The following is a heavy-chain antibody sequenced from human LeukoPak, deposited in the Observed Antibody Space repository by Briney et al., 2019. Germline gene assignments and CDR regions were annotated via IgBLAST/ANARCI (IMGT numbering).Heavy chain of an antibody. CDR1: GGTFSSYA. Sequence: ASVKVSCKASGGTFSSYAISWVRQAPGQGLEWMGGIIPIFGTANYAQKFQGRVTITADESTSTAYMELSSLRSEDTAVYYCATEGGWQPTDYGDNVYWGQGTLVTVSS. CDR2: IIPIFGTA. J-gene: IGHJ4*02. CDR3: ATEGGWQPTDYGDNVY. D-gene: IGHD4-17*01. V-gene: IGHV1-69*13.